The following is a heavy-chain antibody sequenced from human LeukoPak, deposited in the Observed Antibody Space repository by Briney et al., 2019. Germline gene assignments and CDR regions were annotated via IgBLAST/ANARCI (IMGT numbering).Heavy chain of an antibody. CDR2: IIPILGIA. V-gene: IGHV1-69*02. CDR3: ARMSIFGVVTHYFDY. CDR1: GGTFSSYT. D-gene: IGHD3-3*01. J-gene: IGHJ4*02. Sequence: SVKVSCKASGGTFSSYTISWVRQAPGQGLEWMGRIIPILGIANYAQKFQGRVTITADKSTSTAYMELRSLRSDDTAVYYCARMSIFGVVTHYFDYWGQGTLVTVSS.